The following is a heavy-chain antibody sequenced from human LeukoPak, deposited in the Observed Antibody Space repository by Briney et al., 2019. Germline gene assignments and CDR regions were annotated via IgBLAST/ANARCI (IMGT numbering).Heavy chain of an antibody. Sequence: PSETLSLTCTVSGGSISSSSYYWGWIRQPPGKGLERIGSIYYSGSTYYNPSLKSRVTISVDTSKTQFSLKLSSVTAADTAVYYCASPGIAARMFDYWGQGTLVTVSS. V-gene: IGHV4-39*01. CDR1: GGSISSSSYY. CDR2: IYYSGST. CDR3: ASPGIAARMFDY. D-gene: IGHD6-6*01. J-gene: IGHJ4*02.